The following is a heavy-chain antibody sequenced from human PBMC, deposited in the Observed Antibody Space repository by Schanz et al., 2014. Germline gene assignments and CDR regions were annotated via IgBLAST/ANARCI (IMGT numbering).Heavy chain of an antibody. CDR1: GFTFRGYA. V-gene: IGHV3-23*01. CDR2: ISGSGGNT. J-gene: IGHJ5*02. D-gene: IGHD3-9*01. Sequence: EVQLLESGGGLVQPGGSLRLSCAASGFTFRGYAMSWVRQAPGRGLEWVSIISGSGGNTYYADAVRGRFTISRDNSKTTVYLQMSSLRADDTAVYYCAKAADWPVTRFDPWGQGTLVTVSS. CDR3: AKAADWPVTRFDP.